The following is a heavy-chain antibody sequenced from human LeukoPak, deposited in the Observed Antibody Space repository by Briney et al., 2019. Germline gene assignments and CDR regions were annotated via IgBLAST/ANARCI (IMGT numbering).Heavy chain of an antibody. Sequence: GASVTVSCKASGYTFTSYGISWARQAPGQGLEWMGWISAYNGNTNYAQKLQGRVTMTTDTSTSTAYMELRSLRSDDTAVYYCARDSGSSSWYLDAFDIWGQGTMVTVSS. CDR3: ARDSGSSSWYLDAFDI. J-gene: IGHJ3*02. D-gene: IGHD6-13*01. CDR2: ISAYNGNT. V-gene: IGHV1-18*01. CDR1: GYTFTSYG.